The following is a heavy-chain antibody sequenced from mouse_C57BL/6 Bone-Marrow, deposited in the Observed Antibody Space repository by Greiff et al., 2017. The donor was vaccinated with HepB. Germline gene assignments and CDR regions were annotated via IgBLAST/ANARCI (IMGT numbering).Heavy chain of an antibody. CDR2: IDPSDSYT. V-gene: IGHV1-69*01. J-gene: IGHJ1*03. CDR1: GYTFTSYW. CDR3: ARGARSDGYFDV. Sequence: VQLQQPGAELVMPGASVKLSCKASGYTFTSYWMHWVKQRPGQGLEWIGEIDPSDSYTNYNQKFKGKSTLTVDKSSSTAYMQLSSLTSEDSAVYYCARGARSDGYFDVWGTGTTVTVSS.